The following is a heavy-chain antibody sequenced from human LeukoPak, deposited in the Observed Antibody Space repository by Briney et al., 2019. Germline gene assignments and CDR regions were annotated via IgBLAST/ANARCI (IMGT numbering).Heavy chain of an antibody. D-gene: IGHD6-19*01. CDR3: ASSGYSSGWYQPFDY. CDR1: GGSISSYY. Sequence: SETLSLTCTVSGGSISSYYWSWIRQPPGKGLEWIGYVYYSGSTNYNPSLKSRVTISVDTSKNQFSLNLTSVTAADTAVYYCASSGYSSGWYQPFDYWGPGTLVTVSS. CDR2: VYYSGST. J-gene: IGHJ4*02. V-gene: IGHV4-59*08.